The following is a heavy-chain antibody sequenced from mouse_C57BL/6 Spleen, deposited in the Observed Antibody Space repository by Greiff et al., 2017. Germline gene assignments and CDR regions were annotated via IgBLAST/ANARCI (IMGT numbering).Heavy chain of an antibody. V-gene: IGHV5-17*01. CDR3: ARPGYYGSSFPWFAY. D-gene: IGHD1-1*01. Sequence: DVKLVESGGGLVKPGGSLKLSCAASGFTFSDYGMHWVRQAPEKGLEWVAYISSGSSTIYYADTVKGRFTISRDNAKNTLFLQMTSLRSEDTAMYYCARPGYYGSSFPWFAYWGQGTLVTVSA. J-gene: IGHJ3*01. CDR1: GFTFSDYG. CDR2: ISSGSSTI.